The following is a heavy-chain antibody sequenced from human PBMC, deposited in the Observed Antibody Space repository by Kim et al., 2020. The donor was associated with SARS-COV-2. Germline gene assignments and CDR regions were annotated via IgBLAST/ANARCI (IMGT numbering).Heavy chain of an antibody. V-gene: IGHV3-64D*09. D-gene: IGHD2-8*01. CDR1: GFTFSTYA. CDR3: VKEVMPTSGTNYFDY. CDR2: ISRSGRTI. Sequence: GGSLRLSCSASGFTFSTYAMYWVRQAPGKGLEYVSSISRSGRTIDYADSMKGRSTISRDNPKNMLYLQVSSLRPEDTAVYYCVKEVMPTSGTNYFDYWGQGALVTVSS. J-gene: IGHJ4*02.